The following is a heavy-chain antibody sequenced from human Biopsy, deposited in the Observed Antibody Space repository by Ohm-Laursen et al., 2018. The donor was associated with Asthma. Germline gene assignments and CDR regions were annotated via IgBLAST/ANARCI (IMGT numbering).Heavy chain of an antibody. V-gene: IGHV3-11*01. CDR3: ARDIAFGGVHDF. J-gene: IGHJ4*02. CDR1: GFTFSDHS. D-gene: IGHD3-16*01. CDR2: ISSSGSSI. Sequence: GSLRLSCSASGFTFSDHSMTWIRQAPGKGLEWISYISSSGSSILYADSVKGRFTISRDNAKNSLHLQMNSLRAEDTAIYYCARDIAFGGVHDFWGQGTLVAVSS.